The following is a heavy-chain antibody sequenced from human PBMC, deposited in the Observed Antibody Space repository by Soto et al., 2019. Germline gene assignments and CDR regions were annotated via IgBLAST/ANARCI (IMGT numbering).Heavy chain of an antibody. Sequence: SETLSLTCSVSGYSINRGYYWGWIRQAPGKGLEWIGSIYHSGATYYAPSLKARAAISLDTANNHFTLRLTSVTVADTAIYYCARDQYDSSGHGGEHWGQGALVTVSS. D-gene: IGHD3-22*01. CDR2: IYHSGAT. CDR1: GYSINRGYY. V-gene: IGHV4-38-2*02. CDR3: ARDQYDSSGHGGEH. J-gene: IGHJ4*02.